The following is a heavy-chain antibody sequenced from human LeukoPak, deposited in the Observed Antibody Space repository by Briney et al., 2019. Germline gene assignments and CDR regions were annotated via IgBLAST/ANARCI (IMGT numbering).Heavy chain of an antibody. D-gene: IGHD2-2*01. V-gene: IGHV1-2*02. Sequence: VASVKVSCKASGYTFTGYYMHWVRQAPGQGLEWMGWTNPNSGGTNYAQKFQGRVTMTRGTSISTAYMELSRLRSDDTAVYYCARDRGYCSSTSCHHRFDPWGQGTLVTVSS. CDR1: GYTFTGYY. CDR3: ARDRGYCSSTSCHHRFDP. J-gene: IGHJ5*02. CDR2: TNPNSGGT.